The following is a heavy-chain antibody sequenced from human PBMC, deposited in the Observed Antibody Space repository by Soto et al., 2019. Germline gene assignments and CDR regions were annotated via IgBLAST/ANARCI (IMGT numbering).Heavy chain of an antibody. Sequence: QVQLVQSGAEVKKPGASVKVSCKASGYTFTGYYMHWVRQAPGQGLEWMGWINPNSGGTNYAQKFQGWVTMTRDTSISTAYMELSRLRSDDTAVYYCARDLRRLGRYYYYYSGMDVWGQGTTVTVSS. CDR2: INPNSGGT. V-gene: IGHV1-2*04. CDR1: GYTFTGYY. D-gene: IGHD6-19*01. J-gene: IGHJ6*02. CDR3: ARDLRRLGRYYYYYSGMDV.